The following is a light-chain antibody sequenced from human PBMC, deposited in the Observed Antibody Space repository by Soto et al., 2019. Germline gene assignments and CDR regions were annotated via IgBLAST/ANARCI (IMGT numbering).Light chain of an antibody. CDR1: QSVSSCY. V-gene: IGKV3-20*01. J-gene: IGKJ3*01. CDR3: QQYGSSPS. Sequence: EIELTQSPGTLSLSLGDRATLSCRASQSVSSCYLAWYQQKPGQAPMLLIYGASSRATGIPARFSGSGSGTEFTLTISSLEPEDFAVYYCQQYGSSPSFGHGTKVDIK. CDR2: GAS.